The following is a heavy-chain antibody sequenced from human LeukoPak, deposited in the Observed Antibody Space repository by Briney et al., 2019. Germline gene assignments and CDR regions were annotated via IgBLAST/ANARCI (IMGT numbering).Heavy chain of an antibody. J-gene: IGHJ6*02. D-gene: IGHD2-15*01. CDR3: ARDLVVEAATLDYGMDV. Sequence: GGSLRLSCAASGFTVSSNYMSWVRQAPGKGLEWVSVIYSGGRTDYADSVKGRFTISGDNSESTVYLQMSSLRAEDTAVYYCARDLVVEAATLDYGMDVWGQGTTVTVSS. CDR2: IYSGGRT. V-gene: IGHV3-53*01. CDR1: GFTVSSNY.